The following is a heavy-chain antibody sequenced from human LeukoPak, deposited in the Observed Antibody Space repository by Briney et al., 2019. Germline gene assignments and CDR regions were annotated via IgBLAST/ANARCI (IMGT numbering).Heavy chain of an antibody. D-gene: IGHD3-10*01. Sequence: PSQTLSLTCAVSGGSISSGGYSWSWIRQPPGKGLEWIGYIYHSGSTYYNPSLKSRVTISVDRSKNQFSLKLSSVTAADTAVYYCARNHQRSMVRGVIWAFDIWGQGTMVTVSS. CDR1: GGSISSGGYS. V-gene: IGHV4-30-2*01. CDR3: ARNHQRSMVRGVIWAFDI. CDR2: IYHSGST. J-gene: IGHJ3*02.